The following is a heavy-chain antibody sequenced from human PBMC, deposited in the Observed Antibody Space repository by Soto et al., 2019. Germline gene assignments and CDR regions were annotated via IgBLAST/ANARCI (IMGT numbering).Heavy chain of an antibody. V-gene: IGHV4-61*01. Sequence: QVLMHESGPGLVKPSETLSLTCTVSGASVSSGNQYWSWIRQPPGKRLEWIGFIYNSVITNYSPSLXXXVXISADTSRNQFSLKMSSVTAADTAVYYCARGWDANSWGQGALVTVSS. D-gene: IGHD6-19*01. CDR2: IYNSVIT. CDR3: ARGWDANS. J-gene: IGHJ4*02. CDR1: GASVSSGNQY.